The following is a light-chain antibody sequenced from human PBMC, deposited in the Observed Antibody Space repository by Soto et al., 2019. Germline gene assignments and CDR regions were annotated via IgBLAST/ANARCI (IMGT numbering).Light chain of an antibody. CDR2: GAS. V-gene: IGKV3-15*01. CDR1: QSVSSN. CDR3: QQYNNWSYT. J-gene: IGKJ2*01. Sequence: DIVMTQSPATLSVSPGERATISCRASQSVSSNLAWYQQKPGQAPRLLIYGASTRATGIPARFSGSGSGTEFTLTISSLQSEDFAVYYCQQYNNWSYTFGQGTKLEIK.